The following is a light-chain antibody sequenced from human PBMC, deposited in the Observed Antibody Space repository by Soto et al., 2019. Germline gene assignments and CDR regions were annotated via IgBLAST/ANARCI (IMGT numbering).Light chain of an antibody. CDR2: DAS. V-gene: IGKV1-5*01. CDR1: QSIGTW. J-gene: IGKJ1*01. CDR3: QQYYSSWT. Sequence: DIQMTQSPSTLSASVGDRVTITCRASQSIGTWLAWYQHRPGKAPSLLIYDASTLRSGVPSRFSGSGSGTEFTLTISGLQPDDFASYYCQQYYSSWTFGQGTKVEV.